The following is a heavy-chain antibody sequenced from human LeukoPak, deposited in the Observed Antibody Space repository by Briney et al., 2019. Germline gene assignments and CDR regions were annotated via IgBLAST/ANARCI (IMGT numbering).Heavy chain of an antibody. V-gene: IGHV3-53*04. CDR2: IYSGGYT. D-gene: IGHD3-10*01. CDR1: GFTVSSNY. CDR3: ARGGHYYGSGSYTMDV. Sequence: GGSLRLSRAGSGFTVSSNYMNWVRQAPGKGLEWVSVIYSGGYTYYADSVKGRFTISRHNSNNTLYLQMNSLRAEDTAVYYCARGGHYYGSGSYTMDVWGQGTTVTVSS. J-gene: IGHJ6*02.